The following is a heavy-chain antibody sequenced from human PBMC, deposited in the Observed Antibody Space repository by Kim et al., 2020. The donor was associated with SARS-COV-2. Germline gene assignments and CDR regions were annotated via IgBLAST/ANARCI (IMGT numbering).Heavy chain of an antibody. J-gene: IGHJ4*02. Sequence: YTYDAASVKGQFTSSRDNAKNLLYLQRDSRRAEDTAVYYCARGGCSSTSCYVGYWGQGTLVTVSS. CDR3: ARGGCSSTSCYVGY. CDR2: YT. V-gene: IGHV3-21*01. D-gene: IGHD2-2*01.